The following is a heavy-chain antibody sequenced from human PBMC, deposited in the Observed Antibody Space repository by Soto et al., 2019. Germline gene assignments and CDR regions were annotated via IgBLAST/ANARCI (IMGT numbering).Heavy chain of an antibody. Sequence: QIRLVQSGAEVQKPGSSVRVSCKASGDTFGRFTINWVRQAPGQGLEWMGGIKPISDITNYAQRFQGRVTFTAGASTSTVHPELSSLRSEGTAMYYWARDPSTKKKLIGFWFDPWGQGTLVTVSS. CDR3: ARDPSTKKKLIGFWFDP. V-gene: IGHV1-69*01. D-gene: IGHD1-1*01. CDR1: GDTFGRFT. J-gene: IGHJ5*02. CDR2: IKPISDIT.